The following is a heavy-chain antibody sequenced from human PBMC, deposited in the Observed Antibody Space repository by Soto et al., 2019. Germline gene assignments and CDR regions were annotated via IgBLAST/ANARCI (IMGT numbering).Heavy chain of an antibody. J-gene: IGHJ6*02. CDR3: ARDQGYYGSGSYSYGMDV. D-gene: IGHD3-10*01. CDR1: GYTFTSYG. V-gene: IGHV1-18*04. CDR2: ISAYNGNT. Sequence: ASVKFSCKASGYTFTSYGISWVRQAPGQGLEWMGWISAYNGNTNYAQKLQGRVTMTTDTSTSTAYMELRSLRSDDTAVYYCARDQGYYGSGSYSYGMDVWGQGTTVTVSS.